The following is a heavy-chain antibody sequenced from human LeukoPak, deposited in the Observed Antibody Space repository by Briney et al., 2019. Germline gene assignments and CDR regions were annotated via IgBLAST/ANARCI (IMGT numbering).Heavy chain of an antibody. V-gene: IGHV4-31*03. CDR2: IYYSGST. J-gene: IGHJ6*03. Sequence: PSQTLSLTCTVSGGSISSGGYYWSWIRQHPGKGLEWIGYIYYSGSTYYNPSLKSRVTISVDTSKNQFSLKLSSVTAADTAMYYCARDRSWGAHNYDFWSGYPSPVYMDVWGKGTTVTVSS. CDR1: GGSISSGGYY. CDR3: ARDRSWGAHNYDFWSGYPSPVYMDV. D-gene: IGHD3-3*01.